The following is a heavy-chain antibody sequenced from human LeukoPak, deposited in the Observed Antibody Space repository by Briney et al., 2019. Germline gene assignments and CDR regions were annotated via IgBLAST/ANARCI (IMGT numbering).Heavy chain of an antibody. V-gene: IGHV3-48*04. CDR3: ARGGYGDYREFDY. D-gene: IGHD4-17*01. CDR1: GFTFSSYS. J-gene: IGHJ4*02. Sequence: GGSLRLSCAASGFTFSSYSMNWVRQAPGKGLEWVSYISSSSSTIYYADSVKGRSTISRDNAKNTMYLQMNSLRAEDTAMYYCARGGYGDYREFDYWGQGTLVTVSS. CDR2: ISSSSSTI.